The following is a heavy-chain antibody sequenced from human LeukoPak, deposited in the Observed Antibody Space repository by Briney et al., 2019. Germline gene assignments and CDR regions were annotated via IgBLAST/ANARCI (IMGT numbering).Heavy chain of an antibody. D-gene: IGHD4-17*01. CDR3: ARVDYGDSQYFQH. J-gene: IGHJ1*01. CDR1: GFTVSSSY. CDR2: IYAGGTT. V-gene: IGHV3-53*01. Sequence: GGSLRLSCAASGFTVSSSYMSWVRQASEKGLEWVSIIYAGGTTYYADSVKGRFTISRDNSKNTLYLQMINLRADDTAVYYCARVDYGDSQYFQHWGQGTLVTVSS.